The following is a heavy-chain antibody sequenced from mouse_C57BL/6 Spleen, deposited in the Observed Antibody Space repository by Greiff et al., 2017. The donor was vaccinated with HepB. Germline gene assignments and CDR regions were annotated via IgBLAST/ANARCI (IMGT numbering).Heavy chain of an antibody. D-gene: IGHD1-1*01. CDR3: ARTNYYGSSYPWYFDV. CDR2: INPYNGGT. J-gene: IGHJ1*03. V-gene: IGHV1-19*01. CDR1: GYTFTDYY. Sequence: EVQLQQSGPVLVKPGASVKMSCKASGYTFTDYYMNWVKQSHGKSLEWIGVINPYNGGTSYNQKFKGKATLTVDKSSSTAYMELNSLTSEESAVYYCARTNYYGSSYPWYFDVWGTGTTVTVSS.